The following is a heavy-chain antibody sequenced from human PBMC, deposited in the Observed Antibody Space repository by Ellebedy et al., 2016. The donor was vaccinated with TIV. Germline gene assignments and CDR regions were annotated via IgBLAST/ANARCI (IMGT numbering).Heavy chain of an antibody. CDR1: GFTFPTYA. CDR2: IGGSAEST. V-gene: IGHV3-23*01. Sequence: GESLKISCAASGFTFPTYAMSWVRQAPERGLEWVSVIGGSAESTYYADYVKGRFTISRDNSKNTLFLQMNSLRAEDTAVYYCAKPYDILISPFHHWGQGTLVTVSS. CDR3: AKPYDILISPFHH. J-gene: IGHJ1*01. D-gene: IGHD3-9*01.